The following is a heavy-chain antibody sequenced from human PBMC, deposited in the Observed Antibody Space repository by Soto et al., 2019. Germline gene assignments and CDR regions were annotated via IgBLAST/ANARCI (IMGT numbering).Heavy chain of an antibody. V-gene: IGHV1-18*04. CDR2: ISAYNGNT. CDR1: GYTFTSYG. J-gene: IGHJ4*02. CDR3: ARDLAVAGSPPSDFFDY. D-gene: IGHD6-19*01. Sequence: QVQLVQSGAEVKKPGASVKVSCKASGYTFTSYGISWVRQAPGQGLEWMGWISAYNGNTNYAQKLQGRVTMTTDTSTSTAYMELRSLRSDDTAMYYCARDLAVAGSPPSDFFDYWGQGTLVTVSS.